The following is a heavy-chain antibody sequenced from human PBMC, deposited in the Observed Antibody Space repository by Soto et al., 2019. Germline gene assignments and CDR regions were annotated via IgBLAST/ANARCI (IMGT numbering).Heavy chain of an antibody. Sequence: GGSLRLSCAASGFTFSSYSMNWVRQAPGKGLEWVSYISSSSSTIYYADSVKGRFTISRDNAKNSLYLQMNSLRDEVTAVYYCARARITMVRGVILDYWGQGTLVTVSS. CDR3: ARARITMVRGVILDY. J-gene: IGHJ4*02. CDR1: GFTFSSYS. D-gene: IGHD3-10*01. CDR2: ISSSSSTI. V-gene: IGHV3-48*02.